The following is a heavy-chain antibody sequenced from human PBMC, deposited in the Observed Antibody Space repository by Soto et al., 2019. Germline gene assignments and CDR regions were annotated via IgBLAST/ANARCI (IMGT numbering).Heavy chain of an antibody. Sequence: EVQLLESGGGVVQPGGSLKLSCAASGFSFSSYAMSWVRQAPGKGLEWVSTIRDSGGSTYYADSVKGRFTISRDDSRNTVFLQMSRLRGDDTAVYYCAKKGPMMGHDYWGQGTLVTVST. J-gene: IGHJ4*02. CDR3: AKKGPMMGHDY. D-gene: IGHD3-16*01. V-gene: IGHV3-23*01. CDR2: IRDSGGST. CDR1: GFSFSSYA.